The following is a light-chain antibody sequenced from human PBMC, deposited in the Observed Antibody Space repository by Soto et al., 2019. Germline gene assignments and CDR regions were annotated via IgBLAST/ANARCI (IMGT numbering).Light chain of an antibody. CDR2: RTS. CDR3: QQYNNWPRAT. V-gene: IGKV3-15*01. CDR1: QSLSSSY. J-gene: IGKJ4*01. Sequence: EIVLTQSPGTLSLSPGERATLSCRASQSLSSSYLAWYQQKPGQAPRLIMFRTSTRATGVPARFSGSGSETDFNLTISSLQSEDFAVYYCQQYNNWPRATFGGGTKVDI.